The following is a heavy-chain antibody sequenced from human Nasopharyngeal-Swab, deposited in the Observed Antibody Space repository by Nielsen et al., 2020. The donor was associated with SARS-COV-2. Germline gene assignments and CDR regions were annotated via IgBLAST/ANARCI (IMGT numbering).Heavy chain of an antibody. CDR1: GFTFSSYW. CDR2: TDEYGTTI. D-gene: IGHD6-19*01. Sequence: GESLKISCAASGFTFSSYWMHWVRQAPGKGLVWVSRTDEYGTTINYADSVKGRFAISRDNAKNTLYLQMNSLRADDTAMYYCASDLSGRDDFWGQGTLVTVAS. J-gene: IGHJ4*02. V-gene: IGHV3-74*01. CDR3: ASDLSGRDDF.